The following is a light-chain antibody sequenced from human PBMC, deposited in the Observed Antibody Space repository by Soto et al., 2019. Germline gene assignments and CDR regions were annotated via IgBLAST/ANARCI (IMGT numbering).Light chain of an antibody. CDR3: QSYDTSLSGAWV. V-gene: IGLV1-40*01. J-gene: IGLJ3*02. CDR2: GTT. Sequence: QLVLTQPPSVFGAPGQRITISCTGSPSNIGAGFDVHWYQQFPGTAPKLLIYGTTSRPSGVPDRFSGSQSGTSASLAITGLQAGDEADYYCQSYDTSLSGAWVFGGGTQLTVL. CDR1: PSNIGAGFD.